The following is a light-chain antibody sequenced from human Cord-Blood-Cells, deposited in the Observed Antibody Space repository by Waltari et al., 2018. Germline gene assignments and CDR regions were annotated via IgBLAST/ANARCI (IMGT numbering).Light chain of an antibody. CDR1: QGVSNN. V-gene: IGKV3-15*01. Sequence: ELVLTQSPATLSVSPGERATLSCRASQGVSNNLAWYQQKPGQAPRLLIYGASTRATGIPARFSGSGSGTEFTLTISSLQSEDFAVYYCQQYNNWPPTFGQGTKVEIK. J-gene: IGKJ1*01. CDR2: GAS. CDR3: QQYNNWPPT.